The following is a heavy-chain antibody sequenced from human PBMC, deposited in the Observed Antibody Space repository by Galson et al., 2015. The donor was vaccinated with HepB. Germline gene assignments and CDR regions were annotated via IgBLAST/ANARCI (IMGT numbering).Heavy chain of an antibody. D-gene: IGHD5-12*01. V-gene: IGHV5-51*01. CDR3: ARSGVSVATIVGYMDV. J-gene: IGHJ6*03. CDR1: GYSFTSYW. Sequence: QSGAEVKKPGESLKISCKGSGYSFTSYWIGWVRQMPGKGLEWMGIIYPGDSDTRYSPSFQGQVTISADKSISTAYLQWSSLKASDTAMYYCARSGVSVATIVGYMDVWGKGTTVTVSS. CDR2: IYPGDSDT.